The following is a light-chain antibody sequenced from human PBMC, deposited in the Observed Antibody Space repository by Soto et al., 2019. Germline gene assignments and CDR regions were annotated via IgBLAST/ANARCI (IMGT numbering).Light chain of an antibody. J-gene: IGKJ2*01. CDR1: QSISSW. V-gene: IGKV1-5*03. Sequence: DIQMTQSPSTLSASVGDRVTITCRASQSISSWLAWYQQKPGKAPKLLIYQASSLESGLPSRFSGSGSGTEVTLTISSLQPDDFATYYCQQYNSYPYTFGQWTKREIK. CDR2: QAS. CDR3: QQYNSYPYT.